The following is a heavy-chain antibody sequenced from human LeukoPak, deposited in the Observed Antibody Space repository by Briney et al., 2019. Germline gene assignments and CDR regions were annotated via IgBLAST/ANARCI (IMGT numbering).Heavy chain of an antibody. CDR1: GGSFRGYS. D-gene: IGHD2-21*01. CDR2: INHSGIN. Sequence: SETLSLTCALYGGSFRGYSLTWIRQPPGKGLEWIGEINHSGINHFNPSLKSRVTISADTSKKQVFLNLSAVTAADAAVYYCAKKKVDVVGNQYYYYYGLDVWGQGTTVTVSS. J-gene: IGHJ6*02. CDR3: AKKKVDVVGNQYYYYYGLDV. V-gene: IGHV4-34*01.